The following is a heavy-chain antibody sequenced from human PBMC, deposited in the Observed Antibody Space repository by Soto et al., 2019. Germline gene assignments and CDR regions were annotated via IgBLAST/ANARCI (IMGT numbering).Heavy chain of an antibody. V-gene: IGHV1-69*13. J-gene: IGHJ5*02. CDR3: ARGGRLGYDSGYGDYVGGFDT. Sequence: SVKVSCKASGGTFSSYAISWVRQAPGQGLEWMGGIIPIFGTANYAQKFQGRVTITADESTSTAYMELSSLRSEDTAVYYCARGGRLGYDSGYGDYVGGFDTWGQGTLVTVSS. CDR2: IIPIFGTA. D-gene: IGHD4-17*01. CDR1: GGTFSSYA.